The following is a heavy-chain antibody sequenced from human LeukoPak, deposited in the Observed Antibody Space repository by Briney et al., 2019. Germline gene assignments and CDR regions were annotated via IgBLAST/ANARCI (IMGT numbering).Heavy chain of an antibody. CDR1: GGSISSSSYY. J-gene: IGHJ4*02. CDR2: IYYSGST. V-gene: IGHV4-39*01. D-gene: IGHD3-3*01. CDR3: ARRDFWSGVFDY. Sequence: SETLSLTCTVSGGSISSSSYYWGWICQPPGTGLEWIGSIYYSGSTYYNPSLKSRVTISVDTSKNQFSLKLSSVTAANTAVYYCARRDFWSGVFDYWGQGTLVTVSS.